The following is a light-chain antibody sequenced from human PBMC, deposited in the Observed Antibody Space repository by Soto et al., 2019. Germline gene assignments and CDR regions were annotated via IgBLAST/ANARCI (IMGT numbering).Light chain of an antibody. CDR1: QSVSSY. J-gene: IGKJ1*01. V-gene: IGKV3-11*01. Sequence: EIVLTQSPATLSLSPGERATLSCRASQSVSSYLAWYQQKPGQAPRLLIYDASNRATGIPARFSGSGSGTDFTLTISSLEPEDFAVFYCQQYGSSRTFGQGTKV. CDR3: QQYGSSRT. CDR2: DAS.